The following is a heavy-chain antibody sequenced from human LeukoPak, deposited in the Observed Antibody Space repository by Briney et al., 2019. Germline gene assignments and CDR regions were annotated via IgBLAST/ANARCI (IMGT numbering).Heavy chain of an antibody. CDR3: ASVYDSSGYYPF. CDR1: GGSFSGYY. CDR2: INHSGST. Sequence: SETLSLTCAIYGGSFSGYYWSCIRHPLGKGLERIGEINHSGSTNYNPSLKSRVTISVDTSKNQFSLKLSSATAADTAVYYCASVYDSSGYYPFWGQGTLVTVSS. J-gene: IGHJ4*02. V-gene: IGHV4-34*01. D-gene: IGHD3-22*01.